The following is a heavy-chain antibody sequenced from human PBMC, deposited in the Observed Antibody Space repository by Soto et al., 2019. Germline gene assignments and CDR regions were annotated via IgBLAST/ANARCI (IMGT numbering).Heavy chain of an antibody. V-gene: IGHV3-11*01. CDR2: ISNSGGTI. CDR3: ARYGGSGLRKFDY. J-gene: IGHJ4*02. D-gene: IGHD2-15*01. CDR1: GFTFSDYY. Sequence: QVQLVESGGGLVKPGGSLRLSCAASGFTFSDYYMPWLRQAPGKGLEWVSYISNSGGTIYYTDSVKGRFTISRDNAKNSLYLQMSSLRAEDTAVYYCARYGGSGLRKFDYWGQGTLVTVSS.